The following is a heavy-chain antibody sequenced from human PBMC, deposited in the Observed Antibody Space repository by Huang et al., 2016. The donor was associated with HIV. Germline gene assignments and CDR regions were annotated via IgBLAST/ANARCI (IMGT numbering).Heavy chain of an antibody. CDR2: ISADNGVT. Sequence: QVQLVQSGVEVKKPGASVKVSCKASGYTFTSYGISWVRQAPGQGLEWIGWISADNGVTNYAQNVHGRVTMTTDTSTSTAYMELRSLRSDDTAVYYCARDSPLLGVVIVVVPTAPNAFDIWGQGTMVTVSS. CDR1: GYTFTSYG. J-gene: IGHJ3*02. CDR3: ARDSPLLGVVIVVVPTAPNAFDI. V-gene: IGHV1-18*01. D-gene: IGHD2-2*01.